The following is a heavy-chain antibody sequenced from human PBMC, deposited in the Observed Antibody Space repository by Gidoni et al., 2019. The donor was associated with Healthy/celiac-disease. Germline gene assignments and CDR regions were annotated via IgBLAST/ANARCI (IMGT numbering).Heavy chain of an antibody. Sequence: EVQLVASGGGLVQSGRSLRLSCSASGFSFDDYAMHWVRQGPGKGLEWGSGIDWNSGSIDYADSAKGRFTISRDNAKNSLFLQMNSLRVEDTALYYCVKSRGPYYHYYGVDVWGPGTTVTVSS. J-gene: IGHJ6*02. CDR3: VKSRGPYYHYYGVDV. V-gene: IGHV3-9*01. CDR1: GFSFDDYA. CDR2: IDWNSGSI.